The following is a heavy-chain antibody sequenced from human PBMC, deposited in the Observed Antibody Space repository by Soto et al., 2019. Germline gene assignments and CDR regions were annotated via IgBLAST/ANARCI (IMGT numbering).Heavy chain of an antibody. V-gene: IGHV3-30-3*01. Sequence: QVQLVESGGGVVQPGRSLRLSCAASGFTFSSYAMHWVRQAPGKGLEWVAGISYDGSKKYNADSVKGRFTISRDNSKNTLYLQMNRRLAEDTAGYYCASVGRVTTPMAAFDIWAKGQWSSSLQ. CDR1: GFTFSSYA. CDR3: ASVGRVTTPMAAFDI. D-gene: IGHD4-17*01. CDR2: ISYDGSKK. J-gene: IGHJ3*02.